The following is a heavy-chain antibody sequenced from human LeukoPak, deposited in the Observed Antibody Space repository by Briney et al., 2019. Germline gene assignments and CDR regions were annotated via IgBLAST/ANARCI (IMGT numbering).Heavy chain of an antibody. J-gene: IGHJ4*02. V-gene: IGHV3-23*01. CDR1: GFTFSSYG. Sequence: GGSLRLSCAASGFTFSSYGMSWVRQPPGKALEWVSAISGSGGSTYYADSVKGRFTISRDNSKNTLYLQMNSLRAEDTAVYYCAALDHGHDYWGQGTLVTVSS. CDR3: AALDHGHDY. CDR2: ISGSGGST.